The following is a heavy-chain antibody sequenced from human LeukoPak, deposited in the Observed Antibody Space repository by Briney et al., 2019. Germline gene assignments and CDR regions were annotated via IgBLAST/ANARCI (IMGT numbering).Heavy chain of an antibody. CDR3: TRDIVSISQPYYFDY. CDR2: IRSKAYSGTA. J-gene: IGHJ4*02. CDR1: GFTFGYHA. D-gene: IGHD2-2*01. V-gene: IGHV3-49*04. Sequence: GGSLRLSCTASGFTFGYHAINWVRQAPGRGLEWVGFIRSKAYSGTAEYATSVKDRFTISRDDSKSIVYLQMNSLKTEDTAVYYCTRDIVSISQPYYFDYWGQGTLVTVSS.